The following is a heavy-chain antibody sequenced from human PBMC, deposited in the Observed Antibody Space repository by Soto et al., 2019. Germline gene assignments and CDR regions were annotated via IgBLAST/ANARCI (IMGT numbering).Heavy chain of an antibody. Sequence: PGESLKISCKGSGYSFTSYWIGWVRQMPGKGLEWMGIIYPGDSDTRYSPSFQGQVTISADKSISTAYLQWSSLKASDTAMYYCGGNPGGGGSGSYYNYGMDVWGQGTTVTVS. CDR3: GGNPGGGGSGSYYNYGMDV. CDR2: IYPGDSDT. V-gene: IGHV5-51*01. CDR1: GYSFTSYW. J-gene: IGHJ6*02. D-gene: IGHD3-10*01.